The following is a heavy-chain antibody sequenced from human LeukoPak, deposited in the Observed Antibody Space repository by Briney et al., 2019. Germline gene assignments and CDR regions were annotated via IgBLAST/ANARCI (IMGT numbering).Heavy chain of an antibody. CDR2: ISSSGSTI. Sequence: NPGGSLRLSCAASGFSFSDYYMTWIRQAPGKGLEWVSYISSSGSTIYYADPVKGRFTISRDNAKNSLYLQMNSLRAEDTAVYYCARGAGYSSSWYGTFDFWGQGTLVTVSS. CDR1: GFSFSDYY. CDR3: ARGAGYSSSWYGTFDF. J-gene: IGHJ4*02. V-gene: IGHV3-11*01. D-gene: IGHD6-13*01.